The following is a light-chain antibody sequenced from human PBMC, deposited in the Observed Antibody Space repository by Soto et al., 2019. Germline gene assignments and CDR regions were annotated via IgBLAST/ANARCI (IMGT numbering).Light chain of an antibody. V-gene: IGKV3-11*01. CDR2: DAS. CDR1: QSVNSY. CDR3: LQRSDWPT. J-gene: IGKJ2*01. Sequence: EIVLTQSPATLSLSPGERATLSCRASQSVNSYLAWYQQKPGQAPRLLIYDASNRATGIPARFSGTGSGTDFTLIIGSLEALDVAVYYCLQRSDWPTFGQGTKLEIK.